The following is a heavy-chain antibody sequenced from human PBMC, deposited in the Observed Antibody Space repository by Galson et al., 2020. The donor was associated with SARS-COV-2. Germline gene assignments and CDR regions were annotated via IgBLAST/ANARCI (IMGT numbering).Heavy chain of an antibody. Sequence: SLKISCAASGFTFDDYAMHWVRQAPGKGLEWVSGISWNSGSIGYADSVKGRFTISRDNAKNSLYLQMNSLRAEDMALYYCAKGRLAAAAVTVGFDYWGLGTLVTVSS. D-gene: IGHD6-13*01. CDR3: AKGRLAAAAVTVGFDY. CDR1: GFTFDDYA. CDR2: ISWNSGSI. V-gene: IGHV3-9*03. J-gene: IGHJ4*02.